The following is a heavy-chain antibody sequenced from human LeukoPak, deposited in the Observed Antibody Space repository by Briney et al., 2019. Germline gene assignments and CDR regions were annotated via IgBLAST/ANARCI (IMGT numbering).Heavy chain of an antibody. CDR3: ARRSSRSSVDVFDP. Sequence: PSETLSLTCTVSGGSISSYYWSWIRQPPGKGLEWIGEINHSGSTNYNPSLKSRVTISVDTSKNQFSLKLSSVTAADTAVYYCARRSSRSSVDVFDPWGQGTLVTVSS. V-gene: IGHV4-34*01. CDR2: INHSGST. CDR1: GGSISSYY. J-gene: IGHJ5*02. D-gene: IGHD3-10*01.